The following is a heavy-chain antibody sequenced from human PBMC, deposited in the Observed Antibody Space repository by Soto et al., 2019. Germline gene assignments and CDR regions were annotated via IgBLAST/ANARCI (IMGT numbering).Heavy chain of an antibody. CDR1: GFTFSSFV. Sequence: PGGSLRLSCAASGFTFSSFVMHWVRQAPGKGLEWMAALSYDGSNKNYADSVKGRFTISRDNSKNTLYLQMNSLRTEDTAVYYCARTGGSGSNNWFDPWGQGT. D-gene: IGHD3-10*01. J-gene: IGHJ5*02. V-gene: IGHV3-30*04. CDR2: LSYDGSNK. CDR3: ARTGGSGSNNWFDP.